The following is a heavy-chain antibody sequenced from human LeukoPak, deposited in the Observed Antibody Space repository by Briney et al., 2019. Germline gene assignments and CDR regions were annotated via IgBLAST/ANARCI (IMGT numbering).Heavy chain of an antibody. Sequence: GGSLRLSCAGSGFTFSNYVMNWVRQAPGKGLEWVSAIGDTDGTTFYAAFVKGRFTISRDNSRNTLYLQMNSLRAEDTAVFYCTKRIDGAGSYYIDFWGQGTVVTVSS. CDR3: TKRIDGAGSYYIDF. J-gene: IGHJ4*02. CDR2: IGDTDGTT. CDR1: GFTFSNYV. V-gene: IGHV3-23*01. D-gene: IGHD3-10*01.